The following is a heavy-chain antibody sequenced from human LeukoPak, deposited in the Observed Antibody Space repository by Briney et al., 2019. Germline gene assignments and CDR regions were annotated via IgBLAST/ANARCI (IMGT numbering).Heavy chain of an antibody. CDR1: GFNFDDYA. J-gene: IGHJ1*01. V-gene: IGHV3-9*01. Sequence: GGSLRLSCAASGFNFDDYAMHWVRQAPGKGLEWVSGISWNSGSIGYADSVKGRFTISRDNAKNSLYLQMNSLRAEDTALYYCAKVPKYSSGWYADLYFQHWGQGTLVTVSS. CDR2: ISWNSGSI. CDR3: AKVPKYSSGWYADLYFQH. D-gene: IGHD6-19*01.